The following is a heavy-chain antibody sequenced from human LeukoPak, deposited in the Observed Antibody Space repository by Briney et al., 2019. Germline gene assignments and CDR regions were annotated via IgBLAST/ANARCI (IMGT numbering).Heavy chain of an antibody. CDR2: ISWNSGSI. CDR3: TTATMNPHCSGGGCYAGPFDY. Sequence: GKSLRLSCAAPGITFEGYAMHWVRQVPGKGLEWVSGISWNSGSIGYADSVKGRFTMSRDHGKNSVYLQMNSLRVEDTALYYCTTATMNPHCSGGGCYAGPFDYWGQGTLVTVSP. J-gene: IGHJ4*02. CDR1: GITFEGYA. D-gene: IGHD2-15*01. V-gene: IGHV3-9*01.